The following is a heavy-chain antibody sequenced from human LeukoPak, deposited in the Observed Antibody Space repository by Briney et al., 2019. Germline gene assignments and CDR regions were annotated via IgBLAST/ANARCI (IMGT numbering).Heavy chain of an antibody. V-gene: IGHV4-61*02. CDR2: IYTSGST. CDR3: ARETRSGGSLLRGNWFDP. D-gene: IGHD2-15*01. Sequence: SQTLSLTCTVSGGSISSGGYYWSWIRQPAGKGLEWIGRIYTSGSTNYNPSLKSRVTISLDTSNNQFSLKLSSVTAADTAVYYCARETRSGGSLLRGNWFDPWGQGTLVTVSS. J-gene: IGHJ5*02. CDR1: GGSISSGGYY.